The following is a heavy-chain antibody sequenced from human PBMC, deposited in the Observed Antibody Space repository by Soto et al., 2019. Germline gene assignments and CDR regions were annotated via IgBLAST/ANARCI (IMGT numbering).Heavy chain of an antibody. V-gene: IGHV1-3*01. CDR1: GYTFTSYA. D-gene: IGHD2-2*01. CDR3: ARGLSVVVPAATPKHYYDYYVLDV. Sequence: ASVKVSCKASGYTFTSYAMHWVRQAPGQRLEWMGWINAGNGNTKYSQKFQGRVTITRDTSASTAYMELSSLRSEDTAGYYCARGLSVVVPAATPKHYYDYYVLDVWGQGTTGT. J-gene: IGHJ6*02. CDR2: INAGNGNT.